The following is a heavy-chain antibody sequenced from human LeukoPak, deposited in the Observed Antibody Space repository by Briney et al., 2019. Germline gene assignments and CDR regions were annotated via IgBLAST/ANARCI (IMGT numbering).Heavy chain of an antibody. CDR1: GFSLSSYA. CDR3: AKAPVTSCRGAYCYPFDS. D-gene: IGHD2-21*01. J-gene: IGHJ4*02. V-gene: IGHV3-23*01. CDR2: TSSSDSGT. Sequence: GGSLRLSCAASGFSLSSYAMSWVRQAPGKGLEWVSATSSSDSGTYYADSVRGRFTISRDNSENTLYLHMKSLRAEDAAVYYCAKAPVTSCRGAYCYPFDSWGQGTVVTVSS.